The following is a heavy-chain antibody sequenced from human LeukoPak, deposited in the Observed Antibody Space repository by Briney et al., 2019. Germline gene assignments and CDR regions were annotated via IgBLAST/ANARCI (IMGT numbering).Heavy chain of an antibody. V-gene: IGHV3-30*18. CDR3: AKILGLLNYYYYGMDV. D-gene: IGHD3/OR15-3a*01. Sequence: GRSLRLSCAASGFTFSSYGMHWVRQAPGKGLEWVAVISYDGSNKYYADSVKGRFTISRGNSKNTLYLQMNSLRAEDTAVYYCAKILGLLNYYYYGMDVWGQGTTVTVSS. CDR1: GFTFSSYG. J-gene: IGHJ6*02. CDR2: ISYDGSNK.